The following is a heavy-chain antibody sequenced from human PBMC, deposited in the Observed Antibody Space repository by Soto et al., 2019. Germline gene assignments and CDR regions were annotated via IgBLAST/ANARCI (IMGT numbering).Heavy chain of an antibody. CDR1: GGTFSSYA. D-gene: IGHD1-7*01. J-gene: IGHJ6*02. CDR3: ASVLELLYYYGMDV. Sequence: QVQLVQSGAEVKKPGSSVKVSCKASGGTFSSYAISWVRQAPGQGLEWMGGIIPIFGTANYAQKFQGRVTIGADESTSTAYRELSSLRFEDTAVYYCASVLELLYYYGMDVWGQGTTGTVSS. V-gene: IGHV1-69*12. CDR2: IIPIFGTA.